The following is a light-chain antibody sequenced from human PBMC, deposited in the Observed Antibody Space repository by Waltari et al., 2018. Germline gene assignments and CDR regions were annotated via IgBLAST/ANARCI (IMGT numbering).Light chain of an antibody. CDR2: DVT. Sequence: QSALTQPPSASGSPGQSVTISCTGTSSYIGASNVVSRYQQHPGKAPKLMIYDVTKRPSGVPDRFSGSKSGNTASLTVSGLQADDEADYYCSSYAGNNIRVFGGGTKVTVL. CDR3: SSYAGNNIRV. V-gene: IGLV2-8*01. CDR1: SSYIGASNV. J-gene: IGLJ2*01.